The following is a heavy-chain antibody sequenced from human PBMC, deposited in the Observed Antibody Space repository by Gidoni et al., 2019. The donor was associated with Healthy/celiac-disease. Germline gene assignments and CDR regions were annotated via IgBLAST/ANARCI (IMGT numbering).Heavy chain of an antibody. V-gene: IGHV1-3*01. D-gene: IGHD3-9*01. Sequence: QVLLVQSGAEVKKPGASVRVSCKASGYTFTNYAMHWVRPAPGQRLEWLGWINAGNGVTKYSGKFQGRVTITRDTSASIVYIDLRSLRSEDTAVYFCARGPVSDWSSFDQWGQGTLVTVSS. J-gene: IGHJ4*02. CDR2: INAGNGVT. CDR3: ARGPVSDWSSFDQ. CDR1: GYTFTNYA.